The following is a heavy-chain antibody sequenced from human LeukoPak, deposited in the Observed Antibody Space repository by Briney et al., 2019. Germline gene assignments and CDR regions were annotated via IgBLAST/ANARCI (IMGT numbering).Heavy chain of an antibody. D-gene: IGHD6-13*01. CDR2: ISWNSGSI. CDR3: VTSSSWYWAEDY. J-gene: IGHJ4*02. CDR1: GFTFDDYA. Sequence: PGGSLRLSCAASGFTFDDYAMHWVRQAPGKGLEWVSGISWNSGSIGYADSVKGRFTISRGNAKNSLYLQMNSLRAEDTALYYCVTSSSWYWAEDYWGQGTLVTVSS. V-gene: IGHV3-9*01.